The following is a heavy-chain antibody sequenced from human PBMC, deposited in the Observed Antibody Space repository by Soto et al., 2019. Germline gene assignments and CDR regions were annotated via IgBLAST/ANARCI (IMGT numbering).Heavy chain of an antibody. V-gene: IGHV3-30*18. J-gene: IGHJ4*02. CDR1: GFTFRSFG. Sequence: GGSLRLSCAASGFTFRSFGMHWVRQAPGKGLEWVAFISYEGSNKYYADSVKGRFTISRDNSKSTLSLQINSLRTEDTAVYYCAKDDNWNYVDYYFASWGQGTLVTVSS. CDR2: ISYEGSNK. D-gene: IGHD1-7*01. CDR3: AKDDNWNYVDYYFAS.